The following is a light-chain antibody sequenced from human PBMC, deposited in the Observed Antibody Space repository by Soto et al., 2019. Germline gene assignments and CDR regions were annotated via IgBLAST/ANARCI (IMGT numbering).Light chain of an antibody. J-gene: IGKJ2*01. CDR2: GAS. V-gene: IGKV3D-15*01. CDR3: QQYNNWPYT. Sequence: EIVLTQSPGTLSLSPGERATLSCRASQSVSSSYLAWYQQKPGQAPRLLIDGASTRATGIPARFSGSGSGTEFTLTISSLQSEDFAVYYCQQYNNWPYTFGQGTKLEIK. CDR1: QSVSSSY.